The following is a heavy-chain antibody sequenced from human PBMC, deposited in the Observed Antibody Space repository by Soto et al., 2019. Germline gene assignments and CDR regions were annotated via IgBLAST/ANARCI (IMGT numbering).Heavy chain of an antibody. Sequence: HVQLVQSGAEVKKPGSSVKVSCKASGGTFNTFTFFWVRQAPGHGLEWMGGFVPVCRSANIAQKFRGRLTIATDESTSTVYMELSALRSDDSAVYFGAREDDSTGHYGWFDPWGQGTLVIVSS. D-gene: IGHD3-9*01. V-gene: IGHV1-69*01. CDR3: AREDDSTGHYGWFDP. CDR1: GGTFNTFT. J-gene: IGHJ5*02. CDR2: FVPVCRSA.